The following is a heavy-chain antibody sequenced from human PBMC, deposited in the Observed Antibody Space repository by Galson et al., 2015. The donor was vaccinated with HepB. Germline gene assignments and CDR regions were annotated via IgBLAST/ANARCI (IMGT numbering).Heavy chain of an antibody. CDR2: MTPKSGKT. CDR3: ARGWYYYDSEDHWGWFDP. V-gene: IGHV1-8*02. Sequence: SVKVSCKASGYTFNTYDINWVRQAPGQGPEWMGWMTPKSGKTGYAEKFQGRVTMTRDTSLSTAYLELRGLTSEDTAVYYCARGWYYYDSEDHWGWFDPWGQGTLVTVSS. CDR1: GYTFNTYD. J-gene: IGHJ5*02. D-gene: IGHD3-22*01.